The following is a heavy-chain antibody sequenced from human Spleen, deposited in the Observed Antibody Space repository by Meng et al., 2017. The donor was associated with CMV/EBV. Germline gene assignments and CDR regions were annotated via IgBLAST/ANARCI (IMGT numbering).Heavy chain of an antibody. CDR1: GYTFTGYY. J-gene: IGHJ5*02. V-gene: IGHV1-2*02. CDR3: ARGEVTMIVVVIDWFDP. CDR2: INPNSGGT. D-gene: IGHD3-22*01. Sequence: QVQLVRCGAEVKKPGASVKVSCKASGYTFTGYYMHWVRQAPGQGLEWMGWINPNSGGTNYAQKFQGRVTMTRDTYISTAYMELSRLRSDDTAVYYCARGEVTMIVVVIDWFDPWGQGTLVTVSS.